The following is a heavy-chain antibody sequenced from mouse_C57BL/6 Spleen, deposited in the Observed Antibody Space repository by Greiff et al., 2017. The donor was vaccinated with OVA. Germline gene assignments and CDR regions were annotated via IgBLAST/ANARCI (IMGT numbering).Heavy chain of an antibody. D-gene: IGHD1-1*01. CDR2: IYPGDGDT. Sequence: QVQLQQSGPELVKPGASVKISCKASGYAFSSSWMNWVKQRPGKGLEWIGRIYPGDGDTNYNGKFKGKATLTADKSSSTAYMQLSSLTSEDSAVYSCARRGNYCSSDTFEYWGTGTTLTVSS. V-gene: IGHV1-82*01. J-gene: IGHJ2*01. CDR1: GYAFSSSW. CDR3: ARRGNYCSSDTFEY.